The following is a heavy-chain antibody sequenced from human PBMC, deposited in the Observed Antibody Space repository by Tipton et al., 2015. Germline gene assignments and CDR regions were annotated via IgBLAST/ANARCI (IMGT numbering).Heavy chain of an antibody. CDR2: ISDSGGSP. CDR1: GFTFSSYV. Sequence: GSLRLSCAASGFTFSSYVMSWVRQAPGKGLEWVSVISDSGGSPYYADSVKGRFTISRDNSKKTLYLQMNSLRAEDTAVYYCAKERTYYGFWSGYYQGAFDSWGQGTLVTVSS. CDR3: AKERTYYGFWSGYYQGAFDS. J-gene: IGHJ4*02. D-gene: IGHD3-3*01. V-gene: IGHV3-23*01.